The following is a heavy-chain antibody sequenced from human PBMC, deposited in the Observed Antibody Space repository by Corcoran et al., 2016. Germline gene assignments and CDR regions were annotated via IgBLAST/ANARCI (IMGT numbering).Heavy chain of an antibody. CDR1: GYTFTSYY. Sequence: QVQLVQSGAEVKKPGASVKVSCKASGYTFTSYYMHWVRQAPGQGLEWMGIINPSGGSTSYAQKFQGRVTMTRDTSTSTVYMELSSLRSDDTAVYYCARAYSSSSPYYYYGMDVWGQGTTVTVSS. CDR2: INPSGGST. D-gene: IGHD6-6*01. CDR3: ARAYSSSSPYYYYGMDV. V-gene: IGHV1-46*01. J-gene: IGHJ6*01.